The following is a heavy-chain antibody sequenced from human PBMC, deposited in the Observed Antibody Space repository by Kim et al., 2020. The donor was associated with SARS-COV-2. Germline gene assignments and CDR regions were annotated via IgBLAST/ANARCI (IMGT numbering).Heavy chain of an antibody. D-gene: IGHD6-25*01. CDR2: IYSGGST. J-gene: IGHJ3*02. CDR1: GFTVSSNY. CDR3: ARERLSDAFDI. Sequence: GGSLRLSCAASGFTVSSNYMSWVRQAPGKGLEWVSVIYSGGSTYYADSVKGRFTISRDNSKNTLYLQMNSLRAEDTAVYYCARERLSDAFDIWGQGTMVTVSS. V-gene: IGHV3-53*01.